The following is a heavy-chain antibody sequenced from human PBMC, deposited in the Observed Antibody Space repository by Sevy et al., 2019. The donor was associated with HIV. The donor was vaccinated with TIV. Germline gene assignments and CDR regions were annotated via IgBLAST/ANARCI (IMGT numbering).Heavy chain of an antibody. D-gene: IGHD1-26*01. CDR2: LNGSGGRP. J-gene: IGHJ3*01. Sequence: GGSLRLSCAASGFTFSSFAMSWVRQTPGKGLEWVSGLNGSGGRPYYPDSVKGRFTISRDNSKNTLYLQMNSLRAEDTAVYYCAKDTDSGSYLNDAVDFWGQGTMVTVSS. V-gene: IGHV3-23*01. CDR3: AKDTDSGSYLNDAVDF. CDR1: GFTFSSFA.